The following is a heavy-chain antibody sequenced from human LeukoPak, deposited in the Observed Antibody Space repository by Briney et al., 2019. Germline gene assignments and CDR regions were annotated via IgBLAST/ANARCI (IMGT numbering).Heavy chain of an antibody. V-gene: IGHV3-7*01. CDR3: ARGPPYGSRSDYLDY. CDR2: MKKDVGEK. D-gene: IGHD3-10*01. Sequence: PGGSLRLSCAASGFTFSIYAMSWGRNPRGKGWEWVTSMKKDVGEKIYVDSVKSRFTISRDNAKNSLYLHMNSLRVEDTAVFYCARGPPYGSRSDYLDYWGDGNLGTVS. CDR1: GFTFSIYA. J-gene: IGHJ4*01.